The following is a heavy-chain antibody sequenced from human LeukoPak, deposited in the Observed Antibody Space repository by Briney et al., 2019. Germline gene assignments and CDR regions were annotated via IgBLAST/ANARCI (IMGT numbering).Heavy chain of an antibody. D-gene: IGHD2-21*01. Sequence: GGSLRPSCAASGFTFRSCEMIWVRQAPGKGLEWVSYISSSGTKIYYADSVKGRFTISRDNAKNSLYLQMNSLRAEDTAIYYCARESGLGVISPYSDYWGQGTLVTVSP. CDR2: ISSSGTKI. V-gene: IGHV3-48*03. CDR3: ARESGLGVISPYSDY. J-gene: IGHJ4*02. CDR1: GFTFRSCE.